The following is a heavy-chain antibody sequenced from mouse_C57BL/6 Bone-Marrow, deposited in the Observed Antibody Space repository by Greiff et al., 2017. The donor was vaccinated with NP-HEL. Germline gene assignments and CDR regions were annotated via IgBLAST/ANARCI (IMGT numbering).Heavy chain of an antibody. CDR1: GYSITSGYF. J-gene: IGHJ2*01. CDR3: ARSNYGSLFAY. D-gene: IGHD1-1*01. Sequence: EVKLEESGPGLVKPSQSLSLSCSVTGYSITSGYFWYWLRQPPGNRLEWTCYISYDGSNNYAPSLKNRISITRDTPKNQFFLKLNAVTAEDTATYWCARSNYGSLFAYWGQGTPLTVSS. V-gene: IGHV3-6*01. CDR2: ISYDGSN.